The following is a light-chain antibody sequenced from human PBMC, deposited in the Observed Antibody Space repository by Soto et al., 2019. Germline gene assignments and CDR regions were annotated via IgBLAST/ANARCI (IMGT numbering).Light chain of an antibody. J-gene: IGKJ1*01. CDR3: QQYGSSKWT. Sequence: EIVFRQSPGTLSLSQGERATLSCRASQSVSSSYLAWYQQKHGQAPRIXIYGASRRETGIPEMFSGSGAGTEFTLTISRLEPEDFAVVYCQQYGSSKWTFGQGTKVDI. V-gene: IGKV3-20*01. CDR2: GAS. CDR1: QSVSSSY.